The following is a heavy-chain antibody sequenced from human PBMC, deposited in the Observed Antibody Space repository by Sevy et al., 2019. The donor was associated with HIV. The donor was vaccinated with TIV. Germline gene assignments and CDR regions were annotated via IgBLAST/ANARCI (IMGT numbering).Heavy chain of an antibody. Sequence: GGSLRLSCAASGFTFSSYAMSWVRQAPGKGLEWVSAISGSGGSTYYADSVKGRFTISRDNSKNTLYLQMNSLRAEDTAVYYCAKDRGPLGLYYYDSSGYTDVWGQGTTVTVSS. D-gene: IGHD3-22*01. CDR1: GFTFSSYA. J-gene: IGHJ6*02. CDR2: ISGSGGST. CDR3: AKDRGPLGLYYYDSSGYTDV. V-gene: IGHV3-23*01.